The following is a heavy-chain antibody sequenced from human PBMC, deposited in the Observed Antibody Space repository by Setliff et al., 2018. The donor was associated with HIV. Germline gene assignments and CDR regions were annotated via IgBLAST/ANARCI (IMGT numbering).Heavy chain of an antibody. D-gene: IGHD1-26*01. V-gene: IGHV3-23*01. J-gene: IGHJ3*02. CDR2: ISAGGGST. Sequence: PGGSLRLSCAVSGFTFSTYAMSWVRQAPGKGLEWVSTISAGGGSTYYADSVKGRFTISRDNSKNTLYLQMNSLRAEDTAVYYCVKNLGVGEYSASEDAFDIWGQGTMVTVSS. CDR1: GFTFSTYA. CDR3: VKNLGVGEYSASEDAFDI.